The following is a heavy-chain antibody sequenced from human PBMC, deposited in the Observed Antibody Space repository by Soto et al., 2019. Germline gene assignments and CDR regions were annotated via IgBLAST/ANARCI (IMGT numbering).Heavy chain of an antibody. CDR2: ISAYNGNT. CDR3: ARGTGGSSAWRPLDR. Sequence: ASVKVSCKAFGYTFTNYGISWVRQAPGEGLEWMGWISAYNGNTNYAQKFQDRVTMTTDTSTTTANMELRSLRSDDTALYYCARGTGGSSAWRPLDRWGQGTLVTVSS. V-gene: IGHV1-18*01. D-gene: IGHD6-19*01. J-gene: IGHJ5*02. CDR1: GYTFTNYG.